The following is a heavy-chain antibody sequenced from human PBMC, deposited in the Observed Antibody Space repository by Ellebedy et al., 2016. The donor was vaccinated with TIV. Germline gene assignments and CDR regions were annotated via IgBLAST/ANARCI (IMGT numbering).Heavy chain of an antibody. CDR1: GYTFTSYY. J-gene: IGHJ4*02. Sequence: AASVQVSCKASGYTFTSYYMHWVRQAPGQGLEWMGIINPSGGSTSYAQKLQGRVTMTRDTSTSTVYMELSRLRSDDTAVYYCARDGPRWFDYWGQGTLVTVSS. V-gene: IGHV1-46*04. CDR3: ARDGPRWFDY. CDR2: INPSGGST. D-gene: IGHD4-23*01.